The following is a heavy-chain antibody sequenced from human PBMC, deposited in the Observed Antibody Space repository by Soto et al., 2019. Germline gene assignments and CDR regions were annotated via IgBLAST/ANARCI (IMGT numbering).Heavy chain of an antibody. V-gene: IGHV3-21*06. CDR1: GFTFRSYS. Sequence: GGSLRLSCAASGFTFRSYSMNWVRQAPGKGLEWVSSISSSTSYIYYADSMKGRFTISRDNAKNSLYLEMNSLRAEDTAVYYCVKASGTRLQTRLAWGQGTVVTVSS. D-gene: IGHD1-1*01. CDR2: ISSSTSYI. J-gene: IGHJ5*02. CDR3: VKASGTRLQTRLA.